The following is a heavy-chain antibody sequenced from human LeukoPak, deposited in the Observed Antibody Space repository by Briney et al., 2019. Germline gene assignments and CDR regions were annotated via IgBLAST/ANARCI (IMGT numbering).Heavy chain of an antibody. CDR3: ARHFSSGWYQYYYYGMDV. CDR2: IYPGDSDT. CDR1: GYSFTSYW. J-gene: IGHJ6*02. Sequence: GESLKISCKGSGYSFTSYWIGWVRQMPGKGLEWMGIIYPGDSDTRYSPSFQGQDTISADKSISTAYLQWSSLKASDTAMYYCARHFSSGWYQYYYYGMDVWGQGTTVTVSS. V-gene: IGHV5-51*01. D-gene: IGHD6-19*01.